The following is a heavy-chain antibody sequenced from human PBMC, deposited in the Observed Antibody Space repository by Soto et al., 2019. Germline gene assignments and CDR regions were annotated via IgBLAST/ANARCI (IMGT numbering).Heavy chain of an antibody. CDR3: ARDGDPPTVTTPFDY. D-gene: IGHD4-17*01. Sequence: PGGSLRLSCEASGFTFSSYSMNWVRQAPGEGLEWVSSISSSSSYIYYADSVKGRFTISRDNAKNSLYLQVNSLRAEDTAVYYCARDGDPPTVTTPFDYWGQGTLVTVSS. J-gene: IGHJ4*02. CDR2: ISSSSSYI. V-gene: IGHV3-21*01. CDR1: GFTFSSYS.